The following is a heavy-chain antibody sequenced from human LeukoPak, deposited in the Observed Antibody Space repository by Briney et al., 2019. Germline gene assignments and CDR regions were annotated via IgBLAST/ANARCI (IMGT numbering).Heavy chain of an antibody. Sequence: PGGSLRLSCAASGFTFSSYGMHWVRQAPGKGLEWVAVMWYDGSNKYYADSVKGRFTISRDNSKNTLYLQMNSLRAEDTAVYYCAREGIAVAGTVAFDIWGQGTMVTVSS. D-gene: IGHD6-19*01. V-gene: IGHV3-33*01. CDR2: MWYDGSNK. CDR3: AREGIAVAGTVAFDI. J-gene: IGHJ3*02. CDR1: GFTFSSYG.